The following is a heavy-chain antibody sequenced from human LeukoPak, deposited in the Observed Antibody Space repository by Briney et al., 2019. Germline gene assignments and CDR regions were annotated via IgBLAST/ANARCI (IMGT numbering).Heavy chain of an antibody. CDR1: GFIFDDYA. Sequence: GGSLRLSCAASGFIFDDYAMHWVRQAPGKGLEWVSLISWDGGSTYYADSVKGRFTISRDNSKNSLYLQMNSLRAEDTALYYCAKDTGSGSYYTDAFDIWGQGTMVTVSS. V-gene: IGHV3-43D*03. J-gene: IGHJ3*02. D-gene: IGHD3-10*01. CDR2: ISWDGGST. CDR3: AKDTGSGSYYTDAFDI.